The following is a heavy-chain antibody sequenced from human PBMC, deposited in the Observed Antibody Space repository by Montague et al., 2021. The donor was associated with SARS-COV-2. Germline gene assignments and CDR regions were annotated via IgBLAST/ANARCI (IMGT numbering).Heavy chain of an antibody. CDR1: GFTFSSYA. Sequence: SLRLSCAASGFTFSSYAMHWVRQAPGKGLEGVAVISYDGSNKYYADSVKGRFTISRDNSQNTLYLQMNSLRAEDTAVYYCANQLVGLYGMDVWGQGTTVTVSS. V-gene: IGHV3-30*04. J-gene: IGHJ6*02. CDR2: ISYDGSNK. D-gene: IGHD2-21*01. CDR3: ANQLVGLYGMDV.